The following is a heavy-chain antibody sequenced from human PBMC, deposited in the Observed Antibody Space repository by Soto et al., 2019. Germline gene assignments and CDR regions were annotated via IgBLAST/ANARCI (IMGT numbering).Heavy chain of an antibody. Sequence: QVQLVQSGAEVKNPGASVKVSCKASGYTFTSYGISWVRQAPGQGLEWMGWISAYNGNTNYAQKLQGRVTMTTDTSTSTAYMELRSLRSDDTAVYYCARAGRGYSYAGLAAHYYYYGMDVWGQGTTVTVSS. J-gene: IGHJ6*02. D-gene: IGHD5-18*01. CDR1: GYTFTSYG. CDR2: ISAYNGNT. V-gene: IGHV1-18*04. CDR3: ARAGRGYSYAGLAAHYYYYGMDV.